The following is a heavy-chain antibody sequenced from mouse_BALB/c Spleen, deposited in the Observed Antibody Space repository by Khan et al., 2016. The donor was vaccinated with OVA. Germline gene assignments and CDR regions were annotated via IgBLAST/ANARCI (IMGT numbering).Heavy chain of an antibody. CDR2: ISGDSNTI. J-gene: IGHJ2*01. V-gene: IGHV5-17*02. CDR3: ARSYFYGYYFDQ. CDR1: GFTFSSFG. Sequence: EVKLVESGGGLVQPGGSRKLSCAASGFTFSSFGMHWVRQAPEKGLEWVAYISGDSNTIYYTDTVKGRFTISRDNPKNTLFLQMTSLRSEDTAMDYCARSYFYGYYFDQWGQGTTLTVSS. D-gene: IGHD1-1*01.